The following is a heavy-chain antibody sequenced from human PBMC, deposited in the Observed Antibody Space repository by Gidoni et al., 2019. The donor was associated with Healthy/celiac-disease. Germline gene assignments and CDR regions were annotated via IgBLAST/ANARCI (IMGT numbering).Heavy chain of an antibody. Sequence: EVQLLESGGGLVQPGGSLRLSCAASGFTFSSYAMSWVRQAPGKGLEWGSAISGSGGSTYYADSVKGRFTISRDNSKNTRYLQMNSLRAEDTAVYYCAKVRGGGSSWEFDYWGQGTLVTVSS. J-gene: IGHJ4*02. CDR3: AKVRGGGSSWEFDY. V-gene: IGHV3-23*01. CDR2: ISGSGGST. CDR1: GFTFSSYA. D-gene: IGHD6-13*01.